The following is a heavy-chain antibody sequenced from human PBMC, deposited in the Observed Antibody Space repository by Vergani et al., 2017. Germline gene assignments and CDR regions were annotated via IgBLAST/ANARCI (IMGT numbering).Heavy chain of an antibody. CDR3: AKRSPVDAFDI. V-gene: IGHV3-9*01. CDR2: ISWKSGSI. CDR1: GFTFDDYA. J-gene: IGHJ3*02. Sequence: EVQLLESGGGLVQPGRSLRLSCAASGFTFDDYAMHWVRQAPGKGLEWVSGISWKSGSIGYADSVKGRFTISRDNAKNSLYLQMNSLRAEDTALYYCAKRSPVDAFDIWGQGTMVTVSS.